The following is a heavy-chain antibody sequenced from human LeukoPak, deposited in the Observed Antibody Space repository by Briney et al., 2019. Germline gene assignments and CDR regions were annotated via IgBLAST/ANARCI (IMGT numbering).Heavy chain of an antibody. CDR2: IYYSGTA. J-gene: IGHJ5*02. Sequence: SETLSLTCTVSAASISSYYWRWNRQPQGKGREWFVYIYYSGTAIYKPSHKSRVTITVDTSKPQFSLKLSSVTAADTAVYYCARYRQIGYCSGGSCYGFDPWGQGTLVTVSS. D-gene: IGHD2-15*01. CDR3: ARYRQIGYCSGGSCYGFDP. CDR1: AASISSYY. V-gene: IGHV4-59*08.